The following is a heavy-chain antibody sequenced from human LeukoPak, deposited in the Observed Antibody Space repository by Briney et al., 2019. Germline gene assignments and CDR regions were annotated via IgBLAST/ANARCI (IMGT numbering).Heavy chain of an antibody. CDR2: IKQYGSEK. Sequence: GGALRLSCAASGFTFSSDWMSWVRQAPGKGREGVANIKQYGSEKYYADSVKGRFTISRDNAKNSMYLQMNSLRAEDTAVYYCARDLWIGAYYYDSSGYYFDYWGQGTLVTVSS. V-gene: IGHV3-7*01. D-gene: IGHD3-22*01. CDR3: ARDLWIGAYYYDSSGYYFDY. J-gene: IGHJ4*02. CDR1: GFTFSSDW.